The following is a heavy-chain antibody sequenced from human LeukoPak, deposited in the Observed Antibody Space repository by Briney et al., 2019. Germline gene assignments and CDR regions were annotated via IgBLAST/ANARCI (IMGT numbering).Heavy chain of an antibody. CDR2: IGASSIPK. CDR3: ALLAVASDFDY. J-gene: IGHJ4*02. V-gene: IGHV3-48*03. CDR1: GFPFSFYE. D-gene: IGHD6-19*01. Sequence: GGSLRLSCVVSGFPFSFYELNWVRQAPGKGLEWVSNIGASSIPKYYGDSVKGRFSISRDNARNSLYLQMNSLRVEDTAVYYCALLAVASDFDYWGQGALATVPS.